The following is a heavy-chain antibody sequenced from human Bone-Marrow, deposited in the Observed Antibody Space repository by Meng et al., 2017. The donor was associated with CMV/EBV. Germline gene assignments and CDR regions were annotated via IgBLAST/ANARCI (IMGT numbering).Heavy chain of an antibody. CDR3: ARERSILWWGEVDS. CDR1: GYTFINYA. J-gene: IGHJ4*02. Sequence: QVQLVQSGPEVKKPGASVKVCCKSSGYTFINYAISWVRQAPGQGLEYMGGISAIFGTANYAQKFQGRVTITADESTNTVYMEVSSLRSEDTAVYYCARERSILWWGEVDSWGQGTLVTVSS. D-gene: IGHD2-21*01. V-gene: IGHV1-69*13. CDR2: ISAIFGTA.